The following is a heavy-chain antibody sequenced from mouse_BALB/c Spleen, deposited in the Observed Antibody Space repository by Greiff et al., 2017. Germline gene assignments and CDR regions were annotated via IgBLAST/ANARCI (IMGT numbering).Heavy chain of an antibody. Sequence: VQLQQSGPSLVKPSQTLSLTCSVTGDSITSGYWNWIRKFPGNKLEYMGYISYSGSTYYNPSLKSRISITRDTSKNQYYLQLNSVTTEDTATYYCARSLLYDGYYVGYFDVWGAGTTVTVSS. V-gene: IGHV3-8*02. D-gene: IGHD2-3*01. J-gene: IGHJ1*01. CDR2: ISYSGST. CDR3: ARSLLYDGYYVGYFDV. CDR1: GDSITSGY.